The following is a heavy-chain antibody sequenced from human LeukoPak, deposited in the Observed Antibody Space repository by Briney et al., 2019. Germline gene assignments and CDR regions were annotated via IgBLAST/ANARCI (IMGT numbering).Heavy chain of an antibody. CDR3: ARVPYYSDF. CDR1: GFTFSSYW. CDR2: IKQDGSEK. J-gene: IGHJ4*02. V-gene: IGHV3-7*01. Sequence: GGSLRLSCAASGFTFSSYWVSWVRQAPGKGLEWVANIKQDGSEKYYVDSVKGRFTISRDNAKNSLYLQMNSLRAEDTAVYYCARVPYYSDFWGQGTLVTVSS.